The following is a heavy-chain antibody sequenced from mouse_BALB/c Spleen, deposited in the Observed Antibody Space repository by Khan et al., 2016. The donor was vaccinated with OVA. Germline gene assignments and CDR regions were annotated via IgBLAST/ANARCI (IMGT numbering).Heavy chain of an antibody. CDR3: VREGGYGSSLDY. CDR2: IWTGGGT. J-gene: IGHJ2*01. V-gene: IGHV2-9-2*01. D-gene: IGHD1-1*01. CDR1: GFSLTSYE. Sequence: MQLQESGPGLVAPSQSLSITCTVSGFSLTSYEISWISQPPGKGLEWLGVIWTGGGTNYNSAFMYRLSISKDNSKSQVFLKMNSLQTDDTAIYYCVREGGYGSSLDYWGQGTTLTVSS.